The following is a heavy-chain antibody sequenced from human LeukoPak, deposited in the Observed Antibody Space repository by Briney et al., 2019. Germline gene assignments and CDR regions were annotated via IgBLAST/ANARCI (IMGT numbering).Heavy chain of an antibody. CDR3: AELGITMIGGV. Sequence: GGSLRLSCAASGFIFSSYWMHWVRQVPGKGLVWVSRITNDASTTSYADSVKGRFTISRDNAKNTLYLQMNSLRAEDTAVYYCAELGITMIGGVWGKGTTVTISS. D-gene: IGHD3-10*02. CDR1: GFIFSSYW. CDR2: ITNDASTT. V-gene: IGHV3-74*01. J-gene: IGHJ6*04.